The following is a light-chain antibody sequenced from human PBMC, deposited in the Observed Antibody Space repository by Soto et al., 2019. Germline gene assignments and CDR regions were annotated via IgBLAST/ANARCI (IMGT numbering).Light chain of an antibody. J-gene: IGKJ4*01. CDR3: QPYNNWPLT. V-gene: IGKV3-15*01. CDR2: GAS. CDR1: QGISST. Sequence: EIVMTQSPATLSVSPGERATLSCRASQGISSTLAWYQQKPGQAPRLLIYGASTRATGIPTRFSGSRSGAEFTLTINSLQSEDFAVYYCQPYNNWPLTFGGGTKVDIK.